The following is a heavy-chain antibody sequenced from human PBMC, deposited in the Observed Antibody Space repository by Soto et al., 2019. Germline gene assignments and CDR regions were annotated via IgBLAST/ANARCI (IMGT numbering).Heavy chain of an antibody. V-gene: IGHV1-3*04. CDR1: GYSFTQYS. J-gene: IGHJ4*02. CDR3: ARCHYQHFRVDY. D-gene: IGHD3-10*01. CDR2: IIIGTGVT. Sequence: QVQLVQSGAEVKKPGASVKVACQASGYSFTQYSIKWVRLAPGQRPEWVGWIIIGTGVTQYSQSFQGRVSLSRDTSANTAYMELSGLTSEGTAVYFCARCHYQHFRVDYWGQGTLVTVSS.